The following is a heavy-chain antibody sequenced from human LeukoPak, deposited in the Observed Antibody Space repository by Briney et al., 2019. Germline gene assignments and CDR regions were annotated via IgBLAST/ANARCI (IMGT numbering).Heavy chain of an antibody. CDR1: GFTFSGSA. CDR3: TRLYDSGFDY. V-gene: IGHV3-73*01. J-gene: IGHJ4*02. D-gene: IGHD3-10*01. Sequence: GGSLRLSCAASGFTFSGSAMHWVRQASGKGLEGVGRIRSEGNNYATAYAASVKGRFTISRDDSKNTAYLQMNSLKTEDTAVYYCTRLYDSGFDYWGQGTLVTVSS. CDR2: IRSEGNNYAT.